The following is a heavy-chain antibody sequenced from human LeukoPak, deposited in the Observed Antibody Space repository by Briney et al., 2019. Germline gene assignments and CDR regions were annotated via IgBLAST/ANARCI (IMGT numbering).Heavy chain of an antibody. V-gene: IGHV4-31*03. J-gene: IGHJ3*02. CDR1: GGSISSGGYY. CDR3: ARAVAYYYDSSGNDDAFDI. Sequence: ASQTLPLTCTVSGGSISSGGYYWSWIRQHPGKGLEWIGYIYYSGSTYYNPSLKSRVTISVDTSKNQFSLKLSSVTAADTAVYYCARAVAYYYDSSGNDDAFDIWGQGTMVTVSS. D-gene: IGHD3-22*01. CDR2: IYYSGST.